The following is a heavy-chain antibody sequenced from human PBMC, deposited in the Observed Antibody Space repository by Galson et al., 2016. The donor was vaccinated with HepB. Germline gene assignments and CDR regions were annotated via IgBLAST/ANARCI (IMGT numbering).Heavy chain of an antibody. CDR3: VRDSSWNYNY. Sequence: SLRLSCAASGFTFNNYAMTWVRQGPGKGLEWVANIRKDGDVRDYGASVRGRFTISRDNAMNSLYLQMDDLSPEDTAVYYCVRDSSWNYNYWGQGALVTVSS. CDR2: IRKDGDVR. D-gene: IGHD1-7*01. J-gene: IGHJ4*02. CDR1: GFTFNNYA. V-gene: IGHV3-7*01.